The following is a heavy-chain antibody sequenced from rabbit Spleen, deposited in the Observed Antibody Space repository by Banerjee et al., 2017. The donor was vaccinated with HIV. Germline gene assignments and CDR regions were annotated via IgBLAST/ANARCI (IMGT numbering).Heavy chain of an antibody. Sequence: QSLEESGGDLVKHGASLKLTCTASEFSFSNNVYMCWVRQAPGKGLECIACIYIGSGSTYYASWAKGRFTIAKTSSTTVTLQMTSLTAADTATYFCARSGYVGWGGDGDLMGNKLWGQGTLVTVS. CDR1: EFSFSNNVY. D-gene: IGHD4-1*01. CDR3: ARSGYVGWGGDGDLMGNKL. CDR2: IYIGSGST. V-gene: IGHV1S40*01. J-gene: IGHJ3*01.